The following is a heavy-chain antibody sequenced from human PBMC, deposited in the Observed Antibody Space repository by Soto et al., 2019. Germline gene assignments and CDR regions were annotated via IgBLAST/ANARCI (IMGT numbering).Heavy chain of an antibody. D-gene: IGHD6-13*01. Sequence: PGGSLRLSCAASGFTFSSYAMSWVRQAPGKGLEWVSAISGSGGSTYYADSVKGRFTISRDNSKNTLYLQMNSLRAEDTAVYYCAKESGRTAAAFPWFDPWGQGTLVTVSS. CDR3: AKESGRTAAAFPWFDP. V-gene: IGHV3-23*01. CDR1: GFTFSSYA. CDR2: ISGSGGST. J-gene: IGHJ5*02.